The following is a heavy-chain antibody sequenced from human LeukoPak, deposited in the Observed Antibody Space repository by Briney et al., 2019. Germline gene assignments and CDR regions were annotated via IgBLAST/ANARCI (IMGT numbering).Heavy chain of an antibody. V-gene: IGHV3-43*02. CDR3: AKDIFGDGYNDYFDY. Sequence: GGPLRLSCAASGFTFDDYAMHWVRQAPGKGLEWVSLISGDGGSTYYADSVKGRFTISRDNSKNSLYLQMNSLRTEDTALYYCAKDIFGDGYNDYFDYWGQGTLVTVSS. D-gene: IGHD5-24*01. CDR2: ISGDGGST. J-gene: IGHJ4*02. CDR1: GFTFDDYA.